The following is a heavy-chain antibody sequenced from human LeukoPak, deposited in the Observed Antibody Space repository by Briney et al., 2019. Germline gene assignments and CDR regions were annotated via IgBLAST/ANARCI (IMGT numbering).Heavy chain of an antibody. CDR3: AKDITIYYYYGMDV. D-gene: IGHD1-20*01. CDR2: ISDSSTII. V-gene: IGHV3-48*01. J-gene: IGHJ6*02. CDR1: GFTFSSYS. Sequence: GGSLRLSCAAYGFTFSSYSMNWVRQAPGKGPEWISFISDSSTIINYADSVKGRFTISRDNAKNSLYLQMSSLRAEDTALYYCAKDITIYYYYGMDVWGQGTTVTVSS.